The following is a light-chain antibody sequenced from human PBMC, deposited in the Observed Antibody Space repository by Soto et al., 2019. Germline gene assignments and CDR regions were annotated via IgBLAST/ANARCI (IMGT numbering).Light chain of an antibody. CDR1: SSDVGAYNY. Sequence: ALTQPPSASGSPGQSVTISCTGTSSDVGAYNYISWYQQHPGKAPKLMIYEVNKRHSGVPGRFSGSKSGNTASLTVSGLQPEDEADYYCSSYAGSNNRVFGGGTKLTVL. J-gene: IGLJ3*02. CDR3: SSYAGSNNRV. V-gene: IGLV2-8*01. CDR2: EVN.